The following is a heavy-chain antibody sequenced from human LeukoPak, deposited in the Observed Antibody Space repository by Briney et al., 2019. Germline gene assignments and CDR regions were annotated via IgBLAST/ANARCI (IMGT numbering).Heavy chain of an antibody. V-gene: IGHV4-34*01. CDR1: GGSFNDYS. CDR2: INHSGST. Sequence: PSETLSLTCGVYGGSFNDYSWSWIRQPPGKGLEWIGEINHSGSTRYNPSLKSRFTISVDTSKNQFSLKLSSVTAADTAVYYCARGEYYYDSSGYSPFDYWGQGTLVTVSS. CDR3: ARGEYYYDSSGYSPFDY. D-gene: IGHD3-22*01. J-gene: IGHJ4*02.